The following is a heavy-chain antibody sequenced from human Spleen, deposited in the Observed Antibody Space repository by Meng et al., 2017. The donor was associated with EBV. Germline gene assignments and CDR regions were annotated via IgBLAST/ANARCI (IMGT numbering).Heavy chain of an antibody. V-gene: IGHV1-69-2*01. J-gene: IGHJ4*02. CDR2: IDPEDGKT. CDR1: GYTFSDFY. Sequence: EVLLVQAGDEVNKPGATVKISWKVSGYTFSDFYIHWVQQAPGNGLELMGRIDPEDGKTVYAEKFQGRLTLTADTSTDTAYMELSSLRSEDTAIYYCAILATTVGIPFDHWGQGTLVTVSS. D-gene: IGHD4-23*01. CDR3: AILATTVGIPFDH.